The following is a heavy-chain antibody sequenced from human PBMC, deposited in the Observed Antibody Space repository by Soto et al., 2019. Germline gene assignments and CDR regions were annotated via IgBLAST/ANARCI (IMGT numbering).Heavy chain of an antibody. CDR2: IKQDGSEK. CDR3: ARVVGATQMDFDY. CDR1: GFMFSSYW. V-gene: IGHV3-7*01. J-gene: IGHJ4*02. D-gene: IGHD1-26*01. Sequence: EVQLLESGGGLVQPGGSLRLSCAASGFMFSSYWMTWVRQAPGKGLEWVANIKQDGSEKYYVDSVRGRFTMSRDNAKNSLYLQMNSLRAEDTAVYYCARVVGATQMDFDYWGQGTLVTVSS.